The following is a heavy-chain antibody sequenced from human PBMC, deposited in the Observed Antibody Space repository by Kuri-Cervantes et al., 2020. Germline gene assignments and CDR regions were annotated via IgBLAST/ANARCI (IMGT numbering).Heavy chain of an antibody. CDR2: INPNSGGT. V-gene: IGHV1-2*02. CDR3: ARATYSGYDWVYYYYYGMEV. Sequence: ASVKVSCKASGYTFTGYYMHWVRQAPGQGLEWMGWINPNSGGTNYAQKFQGRVTMTRDTSISTAYMELSRLRSDDTAVYYCARATYSGYDWVYYYYYGMEVWGQGTTVTVSS. D-gene: IGHD5-12*01. J-gene: IGHJ6*02. CDR1: GYTFTGYY.